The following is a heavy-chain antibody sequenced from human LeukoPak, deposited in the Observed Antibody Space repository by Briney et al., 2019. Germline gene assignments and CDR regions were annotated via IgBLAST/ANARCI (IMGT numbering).Heavy chain of an antibody. CDR2: VYYSGST. CDR1: GGSVSGYY. V-gene: IGHV4-59*02. D-gene: IGHD6-13*01. CDR3: ARGLSQQLVRGWFDP. Sequence: SETLSLTCVVSGGSVSGYYRGWIRQPPGRGLEWIGYVYYSGSTNYNPSFKSRITISVDTSRNQFSLQLSSVTAADTAVYYCARGLSQQLVRGWFDPWGQGTLVTVSS. J-gene: IGHJ5*02.